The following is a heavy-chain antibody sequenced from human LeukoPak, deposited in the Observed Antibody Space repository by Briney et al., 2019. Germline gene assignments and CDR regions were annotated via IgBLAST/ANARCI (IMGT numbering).Heavy chain of an antibody. J-gene: IGHJ4*02. CDR2: ISGSGGST. CDR1: GITLSNYG. CDR3: AKRGVVIRVILIGFHKEAYYFDS. D-gene: IGHD3-9*01. Sequence: GGSLRLSCAVSGITLSNYGMSWVRQAPGKGLEWVAGISGSGGSTNYADSVKGRFTISRDSPKNTLYLQMNSLRAEDTAVYFCAKRGVVIRVILIGFHKEAYYFDSWGQGALVTVSS. V-gene: IGHV3-23*01.